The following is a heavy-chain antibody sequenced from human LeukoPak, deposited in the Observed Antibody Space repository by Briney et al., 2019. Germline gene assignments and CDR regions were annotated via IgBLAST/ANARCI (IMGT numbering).Heavy chain of an antibody. D-gene: IGHD1-26*01. CDR2: ISAYNGNT. J-gene: IGHJ6*02. Sequence: ASVKVSRKASGYTFTSYGISWVRQAPGQGLEWMGWISAYNGNTNYAQKLQGRVTMTTDTSTSTAYMELRSLRSDDTAVYYCARELHGSYYGVGYYYYYGMDVWGQGTTVTVSS. CDR3: ARELHGSYYGVGYYYYYGMDV. V-gene: IGHV1-18*01. CDR1: GYTFTSYG.